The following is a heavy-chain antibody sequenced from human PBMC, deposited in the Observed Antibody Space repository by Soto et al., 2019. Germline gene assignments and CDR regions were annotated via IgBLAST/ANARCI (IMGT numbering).Heavy chain of an antibody. CDR1: GGSISSDGHY. V-gene: IGHV4-31*03. CDR3: AKFGREAFDV. J-gene: IGHJ3*01. D-gene: IGHD3-3*01. Sequence: QVQLQESGPGLVKPSQTMSLTCTVSGGSISSDGHYWNWVRQHPGKGLEWIAYISSSGSTFYNPSLKSRVTISIDTSKNQFSLTLSSVTAADTAVYYCAKFGREAFDVWGQGTVVTVSS. CDR2: ISSSGST.